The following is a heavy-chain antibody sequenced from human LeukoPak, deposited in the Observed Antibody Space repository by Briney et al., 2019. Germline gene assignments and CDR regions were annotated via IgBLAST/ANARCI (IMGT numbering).Heavy chain of an antibody. Sequence: SETLSLTCAVSSDSISSNNWWNWVRQPPGKGLEWIGEIYHSGITEYNPSLRSRVTISVDTSKNQFSLQLSSVTAADTAVYYCARSFMGYGRGYFDYWGQGTLVTVSS. D-gene: IGHD5-18*01. CDR2: IYHSGIT. V-gene: IGHV4-4*02. CDR3: ARSFMGYGRGYFDY. CDR1: SDSISSNNW. J-gene: IGHJ4*02.